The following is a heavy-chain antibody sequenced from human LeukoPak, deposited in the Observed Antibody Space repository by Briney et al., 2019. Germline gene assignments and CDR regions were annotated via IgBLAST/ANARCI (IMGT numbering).Heavy chain of an antibody. J-gene: IGHJ6*03. Sequence: ASVKVSCKASGYTFTSYDINWVRQATGQGLEWMGWMNPNSGNTGYAQKFQGRVTMTRDTSISTAYMELSSLRSDDTAVYYCARVLSYYMDVWGKGTTVTVSS. V-gene: IGHV1-8*01. CDR1: GYTFTSYD. CDR2: MNPNSGNT. CDR3: ARVLSYYMDV. D-gene: IGHD2/OR15-2a*01.